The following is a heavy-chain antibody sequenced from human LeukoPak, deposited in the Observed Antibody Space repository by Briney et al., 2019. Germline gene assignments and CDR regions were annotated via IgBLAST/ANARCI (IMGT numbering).Heavy chain of an antibody. D-gene: IGHD1-1*01. CDR1: GFTLSSHT. CDR3: ASLPTATSYMDV. Sequence: PGGSLRLSCAASGFTLSSHTMNWVRQAPGRGLEWVSAISTNDIQYADSVKGRFTISRDNAKNSLYLQMDSLRAEDTAVYYCASLPTATSYMDVWGKGTTVTVSS. V-gene: IGHV3-21*01. CDR2: ISTNDI. J-gene: IGHJ6*03.